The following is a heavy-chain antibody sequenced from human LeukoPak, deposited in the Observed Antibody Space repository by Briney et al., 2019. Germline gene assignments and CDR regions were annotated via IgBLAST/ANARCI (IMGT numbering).Heavy chain of an antibody. D-gene: IGHD5-12*01. CDR2: IYYSGST. Sequence: SETLSLTCTVSGGSISSSSYYWGWIRQPPGKGLEWIGGIYYSGSTYDNPSLKSRVTISVDTSKNQFSLKLSSVTAADTAVYYCARQVAYSGYDRNTIDYWGQGTLVTVSS. CDR3: ARQVAYSGYDRNTIDY. V-gene: IGHV4-39*01. CDR1: GGSISSSSYY. J-gene: IGHJ4*02.